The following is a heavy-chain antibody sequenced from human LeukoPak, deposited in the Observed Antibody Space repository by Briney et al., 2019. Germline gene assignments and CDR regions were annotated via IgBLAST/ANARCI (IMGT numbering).Heavy chain of an antibody. CDR2: MNPNSGNT. CDR1: GYTFSSYD. D-gene: IGHD6-6*01. Sequence: ASVKVSCKASGYTFSSYDINWVRQATGQGLEWIGWMNPNSGNTGYAQSFQGRVTMTRDNSISTAYMELSSLRSEDTAVYYCARTYSSSLAAWYLEDYYYYGMDVWGQGTTVTVSS. J-gene: IGHJ6*02. CDR3: ARTYSSSLAAWYLEDYYYYGMDV. V-gene: IGHV1-8*01.